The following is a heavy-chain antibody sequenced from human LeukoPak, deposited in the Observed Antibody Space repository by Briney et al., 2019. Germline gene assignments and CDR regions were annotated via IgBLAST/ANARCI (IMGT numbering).Heavy chain of an antibody. CDR1: GFTFSSYG. V-gene: IGHV3-30*03. D-gene: IGHD1-26*01. CDR2: ISYDGSNK. CDR3: ARGPNSSGYSYGDY. Sequence: GGSLRLSCAASGFTFSSYGMHWVRQAPGKGLEWVAVISYDGSNKYYADSVKGRFTISRDNSKNTLYLQMNSLRDDDTAVYYCARGPNSSGYSYGDYWGQGTLVTVSS. J-gene: IGHJ4*02.